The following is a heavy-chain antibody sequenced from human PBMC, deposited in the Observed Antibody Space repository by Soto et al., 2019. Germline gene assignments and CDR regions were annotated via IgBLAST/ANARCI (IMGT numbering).Heavy chain of an antibody. D-gene: IGHD2-15*01. CDR1: GFTFSGSA. J-gene: IGHJ6*02. Sequence: PGGSLRLSCAASGFTFSGSAMHWVRQASGKGLEWVGRIRSKANSYATAYAASVKGRFTISRDDSKNTAYLQMNSLKTEDTAVYYCTRHRYTHAQYCSGGSCYQGPGYYYGMDVWGQGTTVTVSS. CDR3: TRHRYTHAQYCSGGSCYQGPGYYYGMDV. V-gene: IGHV3-73*01. CDR2: IRSKANSYAT.